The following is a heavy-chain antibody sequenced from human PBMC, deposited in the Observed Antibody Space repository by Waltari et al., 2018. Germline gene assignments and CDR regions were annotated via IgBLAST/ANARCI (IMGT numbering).Heavy chain of an antibody. V-gene: IGHV3-7*01. J-gene: IGHJ4*02. D-gene: IGHD1-26*01. CDR3: ARLAVWVAQEDF. Sequence: EVQLVASGGGLVQPGGSLRLSGPPSGFTFRNYWMTWVRQAPGKGLEWVANIKQDGSAKYYVDSVKGRFTISRDNARNSLFLQMDSLRAEDTAVYYCARLAVWVAQEDFWGQGTLVTVSS. CDR2: IKQDGSAK. CDR1: GFTFRNYW.